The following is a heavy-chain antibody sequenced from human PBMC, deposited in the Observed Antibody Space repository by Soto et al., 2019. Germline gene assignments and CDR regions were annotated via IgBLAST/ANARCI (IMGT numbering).Heavy chain of an antibody. CDR3: AKTMLIGARGV. CDR1: GDSISRSYW. J-gene: IGHJ6*02. Sequence: PSETLSLTCAVSGDSISRSYWWSWVRQLPGKGLEWIGEIYHSGSTIYNPSLQSRVTLSVDKSKNEFSLKMSSVTDADTAVYYCAKTMLIGARGVWGQGTTVTVSS. V-gene: IGHV4-4*02. D-gene: IGHD2-8*01. CDR2: IYHSGST.